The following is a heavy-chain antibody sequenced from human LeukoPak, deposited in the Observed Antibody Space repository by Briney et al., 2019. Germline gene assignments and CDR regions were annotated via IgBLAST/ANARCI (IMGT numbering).Heavy chain of an antibody. CDR2: ISGSGGST. Sequence: GGSLRLSCAASGFTFSSYAMSWVRQAPGKGLEWVSAISGSGGSTYYADSVKGRYTISRDNSKNTLYLQMNSLRAEDTAVYYCAKDASPDIVVVPAAWSVWGQGTTVTVSS. CDR3: AKDASPDIVVVPAAWSV. CDR1: GFTFSSYA. J-gene: IGHJ6*02. D-gene: IGHD2-2*01. V-gene: IGHV3-23*01.